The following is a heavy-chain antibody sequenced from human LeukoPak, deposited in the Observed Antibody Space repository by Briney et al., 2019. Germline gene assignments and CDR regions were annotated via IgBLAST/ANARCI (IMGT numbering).Heavy chain of an antibody. CDR1: GFTFSDYY. J-gene: IGHJ4*02. D-gene: IGHD6-19*01. Sequence: SGGSLRLSCAASGFTFSDYYMSWIRQATGKGLEWVSAIGTAGDTYYPGSVKGRFTISRENAKNSLYLQINSLRAGDTAVYYCARGPYSSGWYKGVDYFDYWGQGTLVIVSS. CDR3: ARGPYSSGWYKGVDYFDY. V-gene: IGHV3-13*01. CDR2: IGTAGDT.